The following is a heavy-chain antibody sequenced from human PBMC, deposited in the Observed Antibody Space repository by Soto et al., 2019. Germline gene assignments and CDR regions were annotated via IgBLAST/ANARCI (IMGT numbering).Heavy chain of an antibody. Sequence: GESLKISCKGSGYSFTSYWIGWVRQMPGKGLEWMGIIYPGDSGTRYSPSFQGQVTISADKSISTAYLQWSSLKASDTAMYYCARHYYGGNRPSYYYYYGMDVWGQGTTVTVSS. V-gene: IGHV5-51*01. CDR1: GYSFTSYW. CDR3: ARHYYGGNRPSYYYYYGMDV. CDR2: IYPGDSGT. J-gene: IGHJ6*02. D-gene: IGHD4-17*01.